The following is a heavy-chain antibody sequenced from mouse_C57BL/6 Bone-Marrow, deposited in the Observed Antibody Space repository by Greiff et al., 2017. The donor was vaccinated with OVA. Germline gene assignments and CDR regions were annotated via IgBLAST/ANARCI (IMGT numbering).Heavy chain of an antibody. CDR2: ISSGGSYT. CDR3: ARRGGGGDYFDY. CDR1: GFTFSSYG. J-gene: IGHJ2*01. Sequence: EVKLMESGGDLVKPGGSLKLSCAASGFTFSSYGMSWVRQTPDKRLEWVATISSGGSYTYYPDSVKGRFTISRDNAKNTLYLQMSSLKSEDTAMYYCARRGGGGDYFDYWGQGTTLTVSS. V-gene: IGHV5-6*02.